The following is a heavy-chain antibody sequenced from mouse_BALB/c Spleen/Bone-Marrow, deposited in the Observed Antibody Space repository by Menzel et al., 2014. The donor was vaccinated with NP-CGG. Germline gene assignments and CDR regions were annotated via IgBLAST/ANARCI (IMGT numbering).Heavy chain of an antibody. CDR3: ARHFYGTSYFDY. J-gene: IGHJ2*01. Sequence: QVHLQQPGAELVKPGASVKLSCEASGYTFTDYIIHWVKQRSGQGLEWIGWFYPGNGNIKFSEKFNDKATLTADKSSSTVYMELSRLTSEDSAVYFCARHFYGTSYFDYWGQGTTLTVSS. CDR1: GYTFTDYI. D-gene: IGHD1-1*01. V-gene: IGHV1-62-2*01. CDR2: FYPGNGNI.